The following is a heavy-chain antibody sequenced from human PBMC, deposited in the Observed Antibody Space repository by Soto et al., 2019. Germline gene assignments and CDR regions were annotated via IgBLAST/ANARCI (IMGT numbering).Heavy chain of an antibody. CDR3: ARDLVTMVRGVTYYYYYYGMDV. CDR2: ISSSSSTI. J-gene: IGHJ6*02. V-gene: IGHV3-48*02. CDR1: GFTFSSYS. D-gene: IGHD3-10*01. Sequence: GGSLRLSCAASGFTFSSYSMNWVRQAPGKGLEWVSYISSSSSTIYYADSVKGRFTISRDNAKNSLYLQMNSLRDEDTAVYYCARDLVTMVRGVTYYYYYYGMDVWGQGTKVTVSS.